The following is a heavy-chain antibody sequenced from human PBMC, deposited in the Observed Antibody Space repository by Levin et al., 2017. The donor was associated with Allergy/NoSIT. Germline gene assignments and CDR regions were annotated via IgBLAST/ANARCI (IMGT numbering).Heavy chain of an antibody. D-gene: IGHD1-26*01. V-gene: IGHV4-34*01. Sequence: PGGSLRLSCAVYGGSFSGYYWSWIRQPPGKGLEWIGEINHRGSTNYNPSLKSRVSISIDTSKNQFSLKLSSVTAADTAVYYCARGRKSGSYSDYWGQGTLVTVSS. CDR1: GGSFSGYY. J-gene: IGHJ4*02. CDR3: ARGRKSGSYSDY. CDR2: INHRGST.